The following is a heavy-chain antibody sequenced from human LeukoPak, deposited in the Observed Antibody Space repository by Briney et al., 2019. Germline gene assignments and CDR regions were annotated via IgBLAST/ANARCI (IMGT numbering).Heavy chain of an antibody. CDR3: ARGYQLLFPFDY. V-gene: IGHV1-8*02. J-gene: IGHJ4*02. CDR1: GYTFTSYG. CDR2: MNPNSGNT. Sequence: GASVKVSCKASGYTFTSYGISWVRQAPGQGLEWMGWMNPNSGNTGYAQKFQGRVTMTRDTSISTAYMELSRLRSDDTAVYYCARGYQLLFPFDYWGQGTLVTVSS. D-gene: IGHD2-2*01.